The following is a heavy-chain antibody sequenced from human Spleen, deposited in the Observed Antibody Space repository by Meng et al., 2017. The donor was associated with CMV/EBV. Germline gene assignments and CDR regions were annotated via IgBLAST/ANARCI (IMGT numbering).Heavy chain of an antibody. J-gene: IGHJ4*02. V-gene: IGHV1-18*01. CDR1: GGTFSRYA. D-gene: IGHD6-13*01. Sequence: ASVKVSCKASGGTFSRYAVSWVRQAPGQGLEWMGWISAYNGNTNYAQKLQGRVTMTTDTSTSTAYMELRSLRSDDTAVYYCARDLYYSSSWYYFDYWGQGTLVTVSS. CDR2: ISAYNGNT. CDR3: ARDLYYSSSWYYFDY.